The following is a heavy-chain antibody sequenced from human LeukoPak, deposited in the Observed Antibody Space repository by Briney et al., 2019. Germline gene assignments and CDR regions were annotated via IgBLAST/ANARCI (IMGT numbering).Heavy chain of an antibody. V-gene: IGHV3-23*01. CDR3: AKDLKGLQTTYYFDY. J-gene: IGHJ4*02. CDR1: YX. Sequence: YXMSWVRQAXGXGXEWVSAXSGSGGSTYYADSVKGRFTISRDNSKNTLYLQMNSLRAEDTAVYYCAKDLKGLQTTYYFDYWGQGTLVTVSS. D-gene: IGHD5-24*01. CDR2: XSGSGGST.